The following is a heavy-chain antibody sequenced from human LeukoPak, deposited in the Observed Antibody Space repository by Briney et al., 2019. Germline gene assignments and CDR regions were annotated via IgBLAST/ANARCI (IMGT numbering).Heavy chain of an antibody. D-gene: IGHD1-26*01. Sequence: SVTLSLTCTVSGGSIIRTSNYWGWVRQPPGQGLEWIGSIYYGGNTYYNPSLKSRVTISVDTSKNQFSLKLTSMTASDTAVYYCASTSGTNYFYAYWGQGTLVTVSS. CDR1: GGSIIRTSNY. J-gene: IGHJ4*02. CDR2: IYYGGNT. CDR3: ASTSGTNYFYAY. V-gene: IGHV4-39*01.